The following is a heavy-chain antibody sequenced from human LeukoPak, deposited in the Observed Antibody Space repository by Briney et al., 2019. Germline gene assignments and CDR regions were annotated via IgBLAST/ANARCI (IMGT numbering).Heavy chain of an antibody. V-gene: IGHV3-15*01. CDR3: TTRRYSSGWYYFDY. CDR2: IKSKTDGGTT. CDR1: GFTFSNAW. D-gene: IGHD6-19*01. Sequence: GGSLRLSCAASGFTFSNAWMSWVRQAPGKGLEWVGRIKSKTDGGTTDYAAPVKGRFTISRDDSKNTLYLQMNSLKTEDTAVYYCTTRRYSSGWYYFDYWGRGTLVTVSS. J-gene: IGHJ4*02.